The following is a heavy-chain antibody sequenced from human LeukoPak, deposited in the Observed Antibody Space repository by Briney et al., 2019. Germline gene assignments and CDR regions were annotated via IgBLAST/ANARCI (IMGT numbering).Heavy chain of an antibody. V-gene: IGHV3-23*01. CDR1: GFTFNDFA. Sequence: GSLRLSCAASGFTFNDFAMTWVRQAPGKGLGWVSTIADAGTYYAASVKRRLIISRDNSKNMLYLQWNSLRADYTAMYYCARNLGPFDVRGHGTMVSVCS. CDR2: IADAGT. CDR3: ARNLGPFDV. J-gene: IGHJ3*01. D-gene: IGHD3-16*01.